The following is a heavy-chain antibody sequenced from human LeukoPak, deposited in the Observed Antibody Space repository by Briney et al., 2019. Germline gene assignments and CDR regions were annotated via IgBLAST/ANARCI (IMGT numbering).Heavy chain of an antibody. V-gene: IGHV1-2*02. CDR2: INPNSGGT. CDR3: ARVRRFGELLGGFDY. D-gene: IGHD3-10*01. CDR1: GYTFTGYY. Sequence: ASVKVSCKASGYTFTGYYMHWVRQAPGQGLEWMGWINPNSGGTNYAQKFQGRVTMTRDTSISTAYMELSRLRSDDTAVYYCARVRRFGELLGGFDYWGQGTLVTASS. J-gene: IGHJ4*02.